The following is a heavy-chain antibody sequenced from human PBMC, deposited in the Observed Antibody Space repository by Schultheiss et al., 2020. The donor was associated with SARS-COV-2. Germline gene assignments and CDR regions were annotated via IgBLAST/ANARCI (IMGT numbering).Heavy chain of an antibody. J-gene: IGHJ5*02. D-gene: IGHD1-14*01. CDR2: IYYSGST. Sequence: SETLSLTCTVSGGSISSGGYYWSWIRQHPGKGLEWIGYIYYSGSTNYNPSLKSRVTISVDTSKNQFSLKLSSVTAADTAVYYCARLTVDTLNWFDPWGQGTLVTVSS. V-gene: IGHV4-61*08. CDR1: GGSISSGGYY. CDR3: ARLTVDTLNWFDP.